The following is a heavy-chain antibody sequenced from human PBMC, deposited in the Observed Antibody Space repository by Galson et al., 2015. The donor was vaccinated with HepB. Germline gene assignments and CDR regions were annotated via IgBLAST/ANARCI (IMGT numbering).Heavy chain of an antibody. D-gene: IGHD6-19*01. V-gene: IGHV3-73*01. CDR2: IRSKANSYAT. CDR3: TRRGDSGWYGKEDY. Sequence: SLRLSCAASGFTFSGSAIHWVRQASGKGLEWIGRIRSKANSYATGYAASVKGRFTISRDDSKNPAYLQMNSLKTEDTAVYYCTRRGDSGWYGKEDYWGQGTLVTVPS. CDR1: GFTFSGSA. J-gene: IGHJ4*02.